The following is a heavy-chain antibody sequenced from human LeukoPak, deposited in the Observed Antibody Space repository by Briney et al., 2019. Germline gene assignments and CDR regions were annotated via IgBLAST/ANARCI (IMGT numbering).Heavy chain of an antibody. CDR2: INPNSGGT. CDR1: GYTFTAYY. J-gene: IGHJ4*02. CDR3: ARVDFWSGYLDY. V-gene: IGHV1-2*02. Sequence: GASVTVSSTASGYTFTAYYMHSVRQAPGQGLEWMGWINPNSGGTNYAQKFQGRVTITRDTSIRTAYMELSRLRSDDTAVYYCARVDFWSGYLDYWGQGTLVTVSS. D-gene: IGHD3-3*01.